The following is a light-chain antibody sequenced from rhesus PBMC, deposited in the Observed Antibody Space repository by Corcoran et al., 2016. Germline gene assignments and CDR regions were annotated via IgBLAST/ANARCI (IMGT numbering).Light chain of an antibody. J-gene: IGKJ2*01. V-gene: IGKV3-42*03. CDR2: GAS. CDR1: QSVSSS. Sequence: EIVMTQSPATLSLSPGERATLSCRASQSVSSSLAWYQQKPGHAPRLLIYGASRRATGIPDRVSGSGCGTDVTLPISSLEPEDFAVYYCQQYSTWPYSFGQGTKVEIK. CDR3: QQYSTWPYS.